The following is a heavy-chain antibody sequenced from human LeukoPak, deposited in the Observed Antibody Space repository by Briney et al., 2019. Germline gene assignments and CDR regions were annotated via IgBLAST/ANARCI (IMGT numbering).Heavy chain of an antibody. J-gene: IGHJ4*02. CDR3: ARHFAYSSSSYFDY. CDR2: VYYTGST. V-gene: IGHV4-59*08. D-gene: IGHD6-6*01. CDR1: GRSVGNHY. Sequence: SETLSLTCSVSGRSVGNHYWSWIRQPPGKGLEWIGYVYYTGSTNYNPSLKSRVTMFEDKSKNQFSLRLYSVTVADTAVYYCARHFAYSSSSYFDYWGQGSLVTVSS.